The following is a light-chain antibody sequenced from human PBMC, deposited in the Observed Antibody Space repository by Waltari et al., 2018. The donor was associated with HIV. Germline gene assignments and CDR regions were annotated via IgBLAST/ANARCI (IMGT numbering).Light chain of an antibody. CDR3: ASWDDSLKAYI. V-gene: IGLV1-44*01. CDR1: NSNIGSNT. CDR2: SND. Sequence: QSVLTPPPSASGTPGKRVSIPCSGTNSNIGSNTVKWYQQVPGSAHKVVRYSNDPRPSGVPDRFSGSKSGTSASLAISGVQSGDEADYYCASWDDSLKAYIFGTGTKVTVL. J-gene: IGLJ1*01.